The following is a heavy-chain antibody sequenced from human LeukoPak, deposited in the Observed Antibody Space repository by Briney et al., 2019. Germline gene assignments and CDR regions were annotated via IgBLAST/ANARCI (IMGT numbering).Heavy chain of an antibody. Sequence: HPGGSLRLSCAASGFTFRSYAMSWVRKAQGKGLEWASAISGSGGSTYYADSVKGRFTISRDNSKNTLYLQMNSLRAEDTAVYYCAKMSRVSAWGSPFDYWGQGTLVTVSS. CDR3: AKMSRVSAWGSPFDY. D-gene: IGHD3-16*01. J-gene: IGHJ4*02. CDR2: ISGSGGST. V-gene: IGHV3-23*01. CDR1: GFTFRSYA.